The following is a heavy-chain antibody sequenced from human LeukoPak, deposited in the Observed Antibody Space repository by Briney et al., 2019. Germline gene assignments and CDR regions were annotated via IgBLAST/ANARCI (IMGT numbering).Heavy chain of an antibody. Sequence: AGGSLRLSCAATGFTFSSYRMNWVRQAPGKGLEWVANIKLDGSEKNYVDSVKGRFTISRDNTKNSLYLQMNSLRVEDTAVFYCARDQYDTWSRRGNFDSWGQGTLVIVSS. CDR1: GFTFSSYR. D-gene: IGHD3-3*01. V-gene: IGHV3-7*03. CDR2: IKLDGSEK. J-gene: IGHJ4*02. CDR3: ARDQYDTWSRRGNFDS.